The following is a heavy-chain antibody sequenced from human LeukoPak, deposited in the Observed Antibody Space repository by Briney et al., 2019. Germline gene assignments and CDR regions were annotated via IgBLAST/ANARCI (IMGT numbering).Heavy chain of an antibody. D-gene: IGHD3-3*01. CDR1: GYTFTGYY. V-gene: IGHV1-69*04. CDR2: IIPILGIA. Sequence: GASVKVSCKASGYTFTGYYMHWVRQAPGQGLEWMGRIIPILGIANYAQKFQGRVTITADKSTSTAYMELSSLRSEDTAVYYCARDPIYDFWSGYYPGDLDYWGQGTLVTVSS. CDR3: ARDPIYDFWSGYYPGDLDY. J-gene: IGHJ4*02.